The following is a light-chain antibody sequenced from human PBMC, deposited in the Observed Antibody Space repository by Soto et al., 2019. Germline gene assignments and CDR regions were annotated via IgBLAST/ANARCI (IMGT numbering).Light chain of an antibody. CDR2: SNN. J-gene: IGLJ2*01. V-gene: IGLV1-44*01. CDR3: AVWDDSLNGRV. Sequence: QSVLTQPPSASGTPGQRVTISCSGGNYNIGSKPVHWYRQLPGTAPKLLIYSNNQRPSGVPDRFSGSKSGTSASLAISGLQSEDEADYYCAVWDDSLNGRVFGGGTKLTVL. CDR1: NYNIGSKP.